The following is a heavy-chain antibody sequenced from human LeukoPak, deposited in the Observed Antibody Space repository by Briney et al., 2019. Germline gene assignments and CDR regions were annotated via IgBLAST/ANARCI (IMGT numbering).Heavy chain of an antibody. J-gene: IGHJ6*02. CDR3: ARGSRVPAVPPSTKDYYGMDV. V-gene: IGHV3-30-3*01. D-gene: IGHD2-2*01. CDR2: ISYDGSNK. CDR1: RFTFSSYA. Sequence: PGRSLRLSCAASRFTFSSYAMHWVRKAPGKGLEWVAVISYDGSNKYYADSVKGRCTISRDNAKNTLYLQMNSLRAEDTAVYYCARGSRVPAVPPSTKDYYGMDVWGQGTTVTVSS.